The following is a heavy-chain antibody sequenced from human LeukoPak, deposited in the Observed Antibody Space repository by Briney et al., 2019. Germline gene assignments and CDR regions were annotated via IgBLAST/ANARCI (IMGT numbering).Heavy chain of an antibody. D-gene: IGHD3-10*01. Sequence: PGGSLRLSCAASGFTFSSYAMSWVRQAPGKGLEWVSAISGSGGSTYYADSVKGRFTISRDNSKNTLYLQMNSLRAEDTAVYYCARKGEHYYDSGNLWPAWFDLWGQGTLVTVSS. CDR3: ARKGEHYYDSGNLWPAWFDL. V-gene: IGHV3-23*01. J-gene: IGHJ5*02. CDR2: ISGSGGST. CDR1: GFTFSSYA.